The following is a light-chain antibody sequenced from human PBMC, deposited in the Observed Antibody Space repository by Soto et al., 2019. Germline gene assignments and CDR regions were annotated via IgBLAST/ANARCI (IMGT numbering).Light chain of an antibody. V-gene: IGKV3-15*01. J-gene: IGKJ4*01. CDR3: QQDNNWPLT. CDR2: GAS. CDR1: QSVNNN. Sequence: EIVMTQSPATLSVSPGERATLSCSASQSVNNNLAWYQQKPGQAPRLLIYGASARATGIPARFSGSGSGTEFTLTISTLQSEDFSVYYCQQDNNWPLTFGGGTKVEIK.